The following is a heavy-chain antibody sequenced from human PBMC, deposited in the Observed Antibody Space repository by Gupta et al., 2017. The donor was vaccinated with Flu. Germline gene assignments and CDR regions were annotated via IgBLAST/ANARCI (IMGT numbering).Heavy chain of an antibody. J-gene: IGHJ4*02. D-gene: IGHD6-19*01. CDR3: ATSSRIAVAGATRY. Sequence: QLQLQESGPGLVKPSETLSLTCTVSGGSISSSSYYWGWIRQPPGKGLEWIGSIYYSGSTYYNPSLKSRVTISVDTSKNQFSLKLSSVTAADTAVYYCATSSRIAVAGATRYWGQGTLVTVSS. CDR1: GGSISSSSYY. CDR2: IYYSGST. V-gene: IGHV4-39*01.